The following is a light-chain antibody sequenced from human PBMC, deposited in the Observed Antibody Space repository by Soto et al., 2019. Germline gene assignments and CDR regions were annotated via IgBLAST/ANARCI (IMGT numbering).Light chain of an antibody. Sequence: EIVMTQSPATLSVSPGERATLSCRASQSVSSKLAWYQQKPGQGPRLLIYDASGRATGIPARFSGSGSGTEFTLTISSLQSEDFAVYYCQQYSDWPLTFGGGTKVEIK. CDR2: DAS. CDR1: QSVSSK. J-gene: IGKJ4*01. CDR3: QQYSDWPLT. V-gene: IGKV3-15*01.